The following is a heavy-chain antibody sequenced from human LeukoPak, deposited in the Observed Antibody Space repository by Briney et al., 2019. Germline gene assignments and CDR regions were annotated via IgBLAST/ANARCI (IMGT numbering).Heavy chain of an antibody. Sequence: SETLSLTCAVYGGSFSGYYWSWVRQPPGKGLEWIGEINHSGSTNYNPSLKSRVTISVDTSKNQFSLKLSSVTAADTAVYYCARGSLYAFDIWGQGTMVTVSS. CDR2: INHSGST. V-gene: IGHV4-34*01. CDR1: GGSFSGYY. D-gene: IGHD3-16*01. CDR3: ARGSLYAFDI. J-gene: IGHJ3*02.